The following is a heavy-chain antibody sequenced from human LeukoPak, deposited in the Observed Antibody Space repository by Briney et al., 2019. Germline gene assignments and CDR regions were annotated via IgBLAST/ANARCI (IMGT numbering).Heavy chain of an antibody. CDR1: GFNVSDNY. V-gene: IGHV3-53*01. J-gene: IGHJ4*02. CDR2: IYSDDTT. Sequence: GGSLRLSCAVPGFNVSDNYMSWVRQAPGKGLEWVSLIYSDDTTLYADSVKGRFTISRDISKNTLYLQMNSLRAEDTAMYYCARRAGGYSHPYDYWGQGTLVTVSS. CDR3: ARRAGGYSHPYDY. D-gene: IGHD4-23*01.